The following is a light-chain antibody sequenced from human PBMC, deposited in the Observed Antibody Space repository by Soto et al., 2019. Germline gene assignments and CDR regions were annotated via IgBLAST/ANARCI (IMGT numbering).Light chain of an antibody. J-gene: IGKJ3*01. Sequence: DIQMTQSPPSLSASVGDRVTITCQASQDIGNSLNWLQHKPGKAPNLVIYDAYNLEIGVPSRFSGSGSGTDFTFTITSLRPEDIATYYCQKSDHLPLFGPGTKVESK. CDR3: QKSDHLPL. V-gene: IGKV1-33*01. CDR2: DAY. CDR1: QDIGNS.